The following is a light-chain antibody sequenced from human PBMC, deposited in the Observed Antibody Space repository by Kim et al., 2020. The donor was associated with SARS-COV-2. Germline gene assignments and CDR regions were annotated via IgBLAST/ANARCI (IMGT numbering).Light chain of an antibody. J-gene: IGLJ2*01. Sequence: SVSPGQTASITCSGDNLGNKYASWYQQKPGQSPVLVISEDNKRPAGVPERFSGSNSGNTATLTIRGTQAMDEADYYCQTWDSSTVVFGGGTTLTVL. CDR2: EDN. CDR1: NLGNKY. CDR3: QTWDSSTVV. V-gene: IGLV3-1*01.